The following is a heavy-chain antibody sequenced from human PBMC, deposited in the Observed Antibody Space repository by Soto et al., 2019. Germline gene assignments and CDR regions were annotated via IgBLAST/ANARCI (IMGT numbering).Heavy chain of an antibody. V-gene: IGHV3-48*02. Sequence: GGSLRLSCAASGFTFSRFELHWVRQAPGKGLEWISYISSSSTIYYADSVKGRFTISRDNAKNSLYLQMNSLRDEDTAVYYCARAAGGGKTDYWGQGTLVTVSS. J-gene: IGHJ4*02. D-gene: IGHD2-15*01. CDR3: ARAAGGGKTDY. CDR1: GFTFSRFE. CDR2: ISSSSTI.